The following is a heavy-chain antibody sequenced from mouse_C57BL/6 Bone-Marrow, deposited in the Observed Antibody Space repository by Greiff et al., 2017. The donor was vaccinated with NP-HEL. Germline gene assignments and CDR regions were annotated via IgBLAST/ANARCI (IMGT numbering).Heavy chain of an antibody. D-gene: IGHD1-1*01. J-gene: IGHJ3*01. CDR2: IDPEDGET. CDR1: GFNFTDYY. V-gene: IGHV14-2*01. CDR3: TRSGSSYPAWFAD. Sequence: VQLQQSGAELVKPGASVKLSCTASGFNFTDYYMHWVKQRPEQGLEWIGGIDPEDGETKYAPKFKGKATITADKSSNTAYLQLSSLTSEDTAVYYCTRSGSSYPAWFADWGQGTLVTVSA.